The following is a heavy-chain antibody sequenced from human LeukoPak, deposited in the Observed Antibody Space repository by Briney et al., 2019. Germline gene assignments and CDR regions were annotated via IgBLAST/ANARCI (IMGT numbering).Heavy chain of an antibody. Sequence: GASVKVSCKVSGYTLTELSMHWVRQAPGKGLEWMGGFNPEDGETIYAQKFQVRVTMTEDTSTDTAYVELSSLRSEDTAVYYCAGTGVVVPAAIRYWGQGTLVTVSS. CDR1: GYTLTELS. D-gene: IGHD2-2*01. V-gene: IGHV1-24*01. J-gene: IGHJ4*02. CDR3: AGTGVVVPAAIRY. CDR2: FNPEDGET.